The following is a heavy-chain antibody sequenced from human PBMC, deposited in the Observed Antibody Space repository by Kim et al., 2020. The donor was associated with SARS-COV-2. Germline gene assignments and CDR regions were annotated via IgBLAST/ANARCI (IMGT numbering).Heavy chain of an antibody. CDR2: ISSSGSTI. CDR1: GFTFSDYY. D-gene: IGHD6-13*01. CDR3: ARPGSSSSPIYYYYYGMDV. J-gene: IGHJ6*02. Sequence: GGSLRLSCAASGFTFSDYYMSWIRQAPGKGLEWVSYISSSGSTIYYADSVKGRFTISRDNAKNSLYLQMNSLRAEDTAVYYCARPGSSSSPIYYYYYGMDVWGQGTTVTVSS. V-gene: IGHV3-11*01.